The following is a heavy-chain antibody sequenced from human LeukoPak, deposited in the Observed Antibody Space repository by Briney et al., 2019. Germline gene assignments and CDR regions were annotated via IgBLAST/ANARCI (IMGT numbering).Heavy chain of an antibody. CDR1: GFTFSSYS. V-gene: IGHV3-48*01. CDR2: ISSSSSTI. CDR3: ARRHRDSSSWYGLDP. Sequence: GGSLRLSCAASGFTFSSYSMNWVRQAPGKGLEWVSYISSSSSTICYADSVKGRFTISRDNAKNSLYLQMNSLRAEDTAVYYCARRHRDSSSWYGLDPWGQGTLVTVSS. J-gene: IGHJ5*02. D-gene: IGHD6-13*01.